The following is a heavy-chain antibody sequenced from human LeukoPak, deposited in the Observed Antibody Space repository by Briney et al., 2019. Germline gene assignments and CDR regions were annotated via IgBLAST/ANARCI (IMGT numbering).Heavy chain of an antibody. CDR3: ARHDVITGLNLFGK. V-gene: IGHV4-38-2*01. CDR2: IYQSGST. J-gene: IGHJ4*02. CDR1: GYSISSSYY. Sequence: SETLSLTCAVSGYSISSSYYWGWIRQPPGKGLKWIGSIYQSGSTYYNSDLKSRVTISIDTSKNQFSLKVNSVTAADTALYYCARHDVITGLNLFGKWGQGVLVTVSS. D-gene: IGHD1-14*01.